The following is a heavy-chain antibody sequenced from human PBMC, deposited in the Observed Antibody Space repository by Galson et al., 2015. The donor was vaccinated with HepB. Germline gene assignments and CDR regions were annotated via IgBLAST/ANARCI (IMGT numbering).Heavy chain of an antibody. Sequence: SLRLSCAATGLTFSSYNMNWVRQAPGKGLEWISFISPTSTTIHYADSVKGRFTIPRDNAKNSLFLQMNSLRAEDTAVYYCARGSYASDGPAAWGQGTLVTVSS. CDR2: ISPTSTTI. J-gene: IGHJ5*02. V-gene: IGHV3-48*01. CDR1: GLTFSSYN. CDR3: ARGSYASDGPAA. D-gene: IGHD2-2*01.